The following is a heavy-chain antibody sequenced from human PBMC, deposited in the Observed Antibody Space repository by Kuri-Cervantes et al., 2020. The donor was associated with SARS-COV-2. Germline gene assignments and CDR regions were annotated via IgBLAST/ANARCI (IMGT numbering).Heavy chain of an antibody. CDR3: ARDDGIAVAGTSFVFDY. D-gene: IGHD6-19*01. V-gene: IGHV3-20*04. CDR1: RFIFSNYW. CDR2: INWNGGSK. Sequence: GESLKISCAASRFIFSNYWMTWVRQTPGKGLEWVSGINWNGGSKGYADSVKGRFTISRDNAKNSLYLQMNSLRAEDTALYYCARDDGIAVAGTSFVFDYLGQGTLVTVSS. J-gene: IGHJ4*02.